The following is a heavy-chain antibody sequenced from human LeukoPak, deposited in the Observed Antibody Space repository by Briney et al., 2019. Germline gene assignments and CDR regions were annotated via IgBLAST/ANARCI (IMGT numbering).Heavy chain of an antibody. CDR2: ISSSSSYI. CDR1: GFTFRNHN. D-gene: IGHD2-15*01. Sequence: GGSLRLSCGACGFTFRNHNMNWVRQVPGEGLEWVSSISSSSSYIYYADSVKGRFTISRDNAKNSLYLQMNSLRAEDTAVYYCARDPLTDCICGNCYSWGFDYWGQGTLGTVSS. V-gene: IGHV3-21*01. J-gene: IGHJ4*02. CDR3: ARDPLTDCICGNCYSWGFDY.